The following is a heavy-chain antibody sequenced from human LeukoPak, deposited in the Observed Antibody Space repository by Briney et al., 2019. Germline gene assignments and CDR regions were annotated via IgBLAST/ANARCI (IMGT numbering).Heavy chain of an antibody. CDR1: GFTFSSYW. CDR2: ISSSSSYI. CDR3: ARDYYDSSGYSAFDI. J-gene: IGHJ3*02. Sequence: GGSLRLSCAASGFTFSSYWMSWVRQAPGKGLEWVSTISSSSSYIYYADSVKGRFTISRDNAKNSLYLQMNSLRAEDTAVYYCARDYYDSSGYSAFDIWGQGTMVTVSS. D-gene: IGHD3-22*01. V-gene: IGHV3-21*01.